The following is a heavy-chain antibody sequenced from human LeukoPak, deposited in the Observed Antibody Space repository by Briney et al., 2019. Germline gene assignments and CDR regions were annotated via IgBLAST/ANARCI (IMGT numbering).Heavy chain of an antibody. V-gene: IGHV3-33*01. CDR3: VGSIAASDFDY. Sequence: SGGSLRLSCAASGFTFSSYGMHWVRRAPGKGLEWVAVIWYDGSNKYYADSVKGRFTISRDNSKNTLYLQMNSLRAEDTAVYYCVGSIAASDFDYWGQGTLVTVSS. D-gene: IGHD6-6*01. CDR2: IWYDGSNK. CDR1: GFTFSSYG. J-gene: IGHJ4*02.